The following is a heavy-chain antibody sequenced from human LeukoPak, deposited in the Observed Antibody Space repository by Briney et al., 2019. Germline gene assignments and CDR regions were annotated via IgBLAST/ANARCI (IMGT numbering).Heavy chain of an antibody. J-gene: IGHJ2*01. V-gene: IGHV4-59*02. D-gene: IGHD4-23*01. Sequence: PSETLSLTCTVSGGSVSSYYWSWIRQPPGKGLEWIGYVYHSGSTNYNPALKSRATISLHTSENQCSLKLSSVTAADTAVYYCAREANSPTARYWYFDLWGRGTLVTVSS. CDR2: VYHSGST. CDR3: AREANSPTARYWYFDL. CDR1: GGSVSSYY.